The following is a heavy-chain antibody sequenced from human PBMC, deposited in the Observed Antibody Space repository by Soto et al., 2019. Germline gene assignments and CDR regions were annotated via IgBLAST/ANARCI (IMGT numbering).Heavy chain of an antibody. CDR3: ARGVRYDFWSGYYTDYYYYYMDV. CDR2: IGTAGDT. D-gene: IGHD3-3*01. CDR1: GFTFSSYD. J-gene: IGHJ6*03. V-gene: IGHV3-13*01. Sequence: GGSLRLSCAASGFTFSSYDMHWVRQATGKGLEWVSAIGTAGDTYYPGSVKGRFTISRENAKNSLYLQMNSLRAADTAVYYCARGVRYDFWSGYYTDYYYYYMDVWGKGTTVTVSS.